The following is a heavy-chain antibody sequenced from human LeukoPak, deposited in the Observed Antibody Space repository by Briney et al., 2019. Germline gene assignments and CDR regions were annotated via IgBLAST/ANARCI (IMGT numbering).Heavy chain of an antibody. CDR2: IIPIFGTA. CDR1: GGTFSSYA. J-gene: IGHJ4*02. CDR3: ARHYCGGDCYSFNFDY. V-gene: IGHV1-69*01. Sequence: SVKVSCKASGGTFSSYAISWVRQAPGQGLEWMGGIIPIFGTANYAQKFQGRVTITADESTSTAYMELSSLRSEDTAVYYCARHYCGGDCYSFNFDYWGQGTLVTVSS. D-gene: IGHD2-21*01.